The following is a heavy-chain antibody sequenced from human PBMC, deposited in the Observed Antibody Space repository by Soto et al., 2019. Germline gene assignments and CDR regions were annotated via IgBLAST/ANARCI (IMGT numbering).Heavy chain of an antibody. Sequence: QVQLVESGGGVVQPGRSLRLSCAASGFTFSSYAMHWVRQAPGKGLEWVAVISYDGSNKYYADSVKGRFTISRDNSKNTLYLQMNSLRAEDTAVYYCARANTIFGVVTRFDYWGQGTLVTVSS. J-gene: IGHJ4*02. CDR1: GFTFSSYA. V-gene: IGHV3-30-3*01. D-gene: IGHD3-3*01. CDR3: ARANTIFGVVTRFDY. CDR2: ISYDGSNK.